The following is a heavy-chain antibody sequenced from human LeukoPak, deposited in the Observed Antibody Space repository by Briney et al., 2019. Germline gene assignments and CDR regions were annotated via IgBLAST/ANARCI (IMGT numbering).Heavy chain of an antibody. Sequence: SETLSLTCTVSGYSISSGYYWVWIRRPPGKGLEWIGSIYHSGSTYYNPSLKSRVTISVDTSKNQFSLKLSSVTAADTAVYYCARVRDVTIFGVVPRGYFDYWGQGTLVTVSS. D-gene: IGHD3-3*01. CDR2: IYHSGST. CDR1: GYSISSGYY. CDR3: ARVRDVTIFGVVPRGYFDY. V-gene: IGHV4-38-2*02. J-gene: IGHJ4*02.